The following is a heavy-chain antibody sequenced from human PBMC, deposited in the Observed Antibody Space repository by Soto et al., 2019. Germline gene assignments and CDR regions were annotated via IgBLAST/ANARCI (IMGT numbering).Heavy chain of an antibody. CDR2: SNHSGST. D-gene: IGHD1-1*01. CDR1: GGSLSGYF. Sequence: SETLSLTCAVFGGSLSGYFWSWIRQPPGKGLEWIGESNHSGSTNYNPSLKSRVTISMDTSKNQFSLKLSSVTAADTAVYYCARLRDGNNRQHNNDFDYWGQGTRVTVSS. J-gene: IGHJ4*02. V-gene: IGHV4-34*01. CDR3: ARLRDGNNRQHNNDFDY.